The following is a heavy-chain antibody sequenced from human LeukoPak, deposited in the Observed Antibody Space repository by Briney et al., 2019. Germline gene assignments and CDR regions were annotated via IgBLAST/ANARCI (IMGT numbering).Heavy chain of an antibody. Sequence: GGSLRLSCAASGFTFSSYGMHWVRQAPGKGLGWVAVIWYDGSNKYYADSVKGRFTISRDNSKNTLYLQMNSLRAEDTAVYYCARDRLHGDYGLDYWGQGTLVTVSS. J-gene: IGHJ4*02. CDR2: IWYDGSNK. CDR3: ARDRLHGDYGLDY. V-gene: IGHV3-33*01. CDR1: GFTFSSYG. D-gene: IGHD4-17*01.